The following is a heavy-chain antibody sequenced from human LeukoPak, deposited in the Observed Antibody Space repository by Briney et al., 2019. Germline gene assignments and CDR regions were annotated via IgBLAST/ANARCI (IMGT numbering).Heavy chain of an antibody. CDR2: IYYSGST. CDR3: ARGRRRDGYATKYYFDY. D-gene: IGHD5-12*01. CDR1: GGSISSSSYY. V-gene: IGHV4-39*01. Sequence: SETLSLTCTVSGGSISSSSYYWGWIRQPPGKGLEWIGSIYYSGSTYYNPSLKSRVTISVDTSKNQFSLKPSSVTAADTAVYYCARGRRRDGYATKYYFDYWGQGTLVTVSS. J-gene: IGHJ4*02.